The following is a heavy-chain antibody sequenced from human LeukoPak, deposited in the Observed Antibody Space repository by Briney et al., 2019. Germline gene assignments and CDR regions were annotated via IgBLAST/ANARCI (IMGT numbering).Heavy chain of an antibody. D-gene: IGHD2-15*01. V-gene: IGHV3-48*02. CDR2: ISSSSSTI. Sequence: GGSLRLSCAASGFTFCSYSMNWVRQAPGKGLEWVSYISSSSSTIYYADSVKGRFTISRDNAKRSLYLQMSSLRDEDTAVYYCARDPPSGGFDSWGQGTLVTVSS. CDR3: ARDPPSGGFDS. J-gene: IGHJ4*02. CDR1: GFTFCSYS.